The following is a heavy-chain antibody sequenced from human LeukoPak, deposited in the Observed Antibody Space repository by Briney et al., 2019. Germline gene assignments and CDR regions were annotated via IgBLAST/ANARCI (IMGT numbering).Heavy chain of an antibody. CDR1: GFTFSSSA. V-gene: IGHV3-23*01. D-gene: IGHD3-16*02. CDR2: INGSGGST. Sequence: PGGSLRLSCIASGFTFSSSAMSWVRQAPGKGLEWVSDINGSGGSTYYADSVKGRFTISRDNSKNTLYLQMSNLRAEDTAVYYCAKGLRLGELSYMYYMDVWGKGTTVTVSS. CDR3: AKGLRLGELSYMYYMDV. J-gene: IGHJ6*03.